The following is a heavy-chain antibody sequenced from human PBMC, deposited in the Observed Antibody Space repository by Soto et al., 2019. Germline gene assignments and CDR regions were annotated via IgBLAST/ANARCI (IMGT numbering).Heavy chain of an antibody. J-gene: IGHJ4*02. CDR3: ASVPSGWYYFDY. V-gene: IGHV1-18*04. Sequence: GASVKLSCKASGYTFTSYWSHWVRQAPGQGLEWMGMISPYNGNTNYAQKFQGRVTMTTDTSTSTAYMELRSLRSDDTAVYYCASVPSGWYYFDYWGQGTLVTVSS. D-gene: IGHD6-19*01. CDR2: ISPYNGNT. CDR1: GYTFTSYW.